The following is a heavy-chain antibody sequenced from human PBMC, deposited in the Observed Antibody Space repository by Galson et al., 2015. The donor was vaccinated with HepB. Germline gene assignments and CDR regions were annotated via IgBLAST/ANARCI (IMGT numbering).Heavy chain of an antibody. V-gene: IGHV1-24*01. J-gene: IGHJ6*03. CDR3: ATVSGLNYYYYYMDV. D-gene: IGHD3-16*01. Sequence: SVKVSCKVSGYTLTELSMHWVRQAPGKGLEWMGGFDPEDGETIYAQKFQGRVTMTEDTSTDTAYMELSSLRSEDTAVYYCATVSGLNYYYYYMDVWGKGTTVTVSS. CDR2: FDPEDGET. CDR1: GYTLTELS.